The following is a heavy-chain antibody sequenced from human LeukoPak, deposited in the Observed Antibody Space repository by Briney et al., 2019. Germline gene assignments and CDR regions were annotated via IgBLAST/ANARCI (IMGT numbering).Heavy chain of an antibody. CDR1: GFTFSSYW. CDR3: ARGRSVAGYYGMDV. D-gene: IGHD6-19*01. J-gene: IGHJ6*02. CDR2: IKRDGSEK. Sequence: GGSLRLSCAASGFTFSSYWMSWVRQAPGKGLEWVANIKRDGSEKYYVDSVKGRFTISRDNAKNSLYLQMNSLRAEDTAVYYCARGRSVAGYYGMDVWGQGTTVTVSS. V-gene: IGHV3-7*05.